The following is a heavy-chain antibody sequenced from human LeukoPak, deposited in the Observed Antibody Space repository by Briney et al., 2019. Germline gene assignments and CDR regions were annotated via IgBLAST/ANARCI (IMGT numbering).Heavy chain of an antibody. Sequence: SETLSLTCTVSGGSISSYYWSWIRQPAGKGLEWIGRIYTSGSTNYNPSLKSRVTMSVDTSENQFSLKLSSVTAADTAVYYCARTYSSSWYGNWFDPWGQGTLVTVSS. J-gene: IGHJ5*02. CDR1: GGSISSYY. CDR3: ARTYSSSWYGNWFDP. CDR2: IYTSGST. V-gene: IGHV4-4*07. D-gene: IGHD6-13*01.